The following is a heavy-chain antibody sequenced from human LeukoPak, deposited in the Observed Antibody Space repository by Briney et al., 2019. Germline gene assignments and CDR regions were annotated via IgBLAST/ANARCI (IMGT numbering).Heavy chain of an antibody. V-gene: IGHV1-69*05. D-gene: IGHD6-19*01. Sequence: SVKVSCKASGGTFSSYAISWVRQAPGQGLEWMGRIIPIFGTANYAQKFQGRVTVTTDESTSTAYMELSSLRSEDTAVYYCARVPLELWLHDYWGQGTLVTVSS. CDR3: ARVPLELWLHDY. CDR2: IIPIFGTA. CDR1: GGTFSSYA. J-gene: IGHJ4*02.